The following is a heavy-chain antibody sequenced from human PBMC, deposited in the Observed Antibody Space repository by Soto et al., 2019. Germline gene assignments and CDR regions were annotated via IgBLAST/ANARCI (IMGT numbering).Heavy chain of an antibody. CDR3: ARDRHRSSADEIYYFDY. CDR1: GGTFNTFP. D-gene: IGHD6-6*01. V-gene: IGHV1-69*01. J-gene: IGHJ4*02. CDR2: IIPIFGSA. Sequence: QVQLVQSGAEVKKPGSSVKVSCKTSGGTFNTFPVSWVRQAPGQGLEWMGGIIPIFGSAHYAQKFQGRVTITADEATRIVYMELRSLTSEDTAVYFCARDRHRSSADEIYYFDYWGQGTLVTVSS.